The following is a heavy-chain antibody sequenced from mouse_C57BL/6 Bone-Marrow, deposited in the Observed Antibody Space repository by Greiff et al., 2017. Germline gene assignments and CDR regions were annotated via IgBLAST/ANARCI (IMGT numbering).Heavy chain of an antibody. Sequence: QVQLKQSGAELVRPGTSVKVSCKASGYAFTNYLIEWVKQRPGQGLEWIGVINPGSGGTNYNEKFKGKATLTADKSSSTAYMQLSSLTSEDSAVYFCARWAGYYGSSPFAYWGQGTLVTVSA. CDR3: ARWAGYYGSSPFAY. V-gene: IGHV1-54*01. J-gene: IGHJ3*01. CDR1: GYAFTNYL. D-gene: IGHD1-1*01. CDR2: INPGSGGT.